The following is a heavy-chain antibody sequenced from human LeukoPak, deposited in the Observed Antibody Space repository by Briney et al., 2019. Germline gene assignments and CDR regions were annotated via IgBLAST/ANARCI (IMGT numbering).Heavy chain of an antibody. CDR1: GGSFSGYY. J-gene: IGHJ6*02. Sequence: KPSETLSLTCAVYGGSFSGYYWSWIRQPPGKGLEWIGYIYYSGSTNYNPSLKSRVTISVDTSKNQFSLKLSSVTAADTAVYYCSRHTYYYYGMDVWGQGTTVTVSS. CDR3: SRHTYYYYGMDV. CDR2: IYYSGST. V-gene: IGHV4-59*01.